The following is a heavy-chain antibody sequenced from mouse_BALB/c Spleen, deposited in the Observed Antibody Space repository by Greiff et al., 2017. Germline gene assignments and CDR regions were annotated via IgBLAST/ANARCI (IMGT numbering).Heavy chain of an antibody. Sequence: ESGPGLVKPSQSLSLTCSVTGYSITSGYYWNWIRQFPGNKLEWMGYISYDGSNNYNPSLENRISITRDTSKNQFFLKLNSVTTEDTATYYCARDYYEAMDYWGQGTSVTVSS. CDR3: ARDYYEAMDY. V-gene: IGHV3-6*02. D-gene: IGHD2-4*01. CDR2: ISYDGSN. CDR1: GYSITSGYY. J-gene: IGHJ4*01.